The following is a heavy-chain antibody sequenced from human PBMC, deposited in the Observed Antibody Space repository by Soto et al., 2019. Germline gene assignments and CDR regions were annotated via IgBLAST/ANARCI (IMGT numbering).Heavy chain of an antibody. V-gene: IGHV3-23*01. D-gene: IGHD4-4*01. CDR3: AKRSDGYSFVY. CDR2: ISPGGSIK. Sequence: LRLSFAASVFTFNNNAMAWVGQAPGKGLEWVSSISPGGSIKFYADSVKGRFTISRDNSKNMVSLQMSSLRAEDTAIYYCAKRSDGYSFVYWGQGAMVTVSS. J-gene: IGHJ4*02. CDR1: VFTFNNNA.